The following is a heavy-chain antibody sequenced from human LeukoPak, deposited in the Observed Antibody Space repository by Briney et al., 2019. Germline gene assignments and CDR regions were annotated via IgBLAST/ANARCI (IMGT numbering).Heavy chain of an antibody. CDR3: ARDLANYYDSSGHFDY. J-gene: IGHJ4*02. Sequence: GGSLRLSCAASGFTFSSYGMHWVRQAPGKGLEWVAVIWYDGSNKYYADSVKGRFTTSRDNSKNTLYLQMNSLRAEDTAVYYCARDLANYYDSSGHFDYWGQGTLVTVSS. V-gene: IGHV3-33*01. CDR1: GFTFSSYG. CDR2: IWYDGSNK. D-gene: IGHD3-22*01.